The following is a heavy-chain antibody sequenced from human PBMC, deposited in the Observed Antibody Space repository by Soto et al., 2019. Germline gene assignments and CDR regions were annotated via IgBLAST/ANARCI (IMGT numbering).Heavy chain of an antibody. CDR1: GNTFTYRY. CDR3: SSGGAGSGAVTWELPDH. D-gene: IGHD1-26*01. Sequence: QMQLVQSGAEVKKTGSSVTVSCKALGNTFTYRYLHWVRQPPGQALEWMGWITHFGGDDHSAQKIQQRVTITRDMSMNTAYMPLSRLRAEDTAMYFYSSGGAGSGAVTWELPDHWGQGTLVTVSS. V-gene: IGHV1-45*02. J-gene: IGHJ4*02. CDR2: ITHFGGDD.